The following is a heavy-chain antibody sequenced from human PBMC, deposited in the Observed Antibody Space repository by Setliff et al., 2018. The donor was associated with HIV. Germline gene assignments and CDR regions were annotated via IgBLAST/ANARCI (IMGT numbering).Heavy chain of an antibody. CDR3: ATRIAAAQSLGY. V-gene: IGHV1-46*01. D-gene: IGHD6-13*01. CDR1: GYTFTTYH. CDR2: INPRGGST. J-gene: IGHJ4*02. Sequence: ASVKVSCKTSGYTFTTYHISWVRQVPGQGLEWMGIINPRGGSTNYAQRFRDRVTMTRNTSTSTVYMELSSLRSEDTAVYYCATRIAAAQSLGYWGRGTLVTVSS.